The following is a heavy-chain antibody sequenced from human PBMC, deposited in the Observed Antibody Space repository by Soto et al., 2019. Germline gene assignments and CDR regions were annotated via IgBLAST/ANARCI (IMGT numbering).Heavy chain of an antibody. CDR3: ARGSTTTVTTKDYYGMDV. D-gene: IGHD4-4*01. J-gene: IGHJ6*02. V-gene: IGHV1-2*04. CDR1: GYTFTGYY. Sequence: QVQLVQSGAEVKKPGASVKVSCKASGYTFTGYYMHWVRQAPGQGLEWMGWINPNSGGTNYAQKFQGWVTMTRDTSISTAYMELSRLRSDDTAVYYCARGSTTTVTTKDYYGMDVWGQGTTVTVSS. CDR2: INPNSGGT.